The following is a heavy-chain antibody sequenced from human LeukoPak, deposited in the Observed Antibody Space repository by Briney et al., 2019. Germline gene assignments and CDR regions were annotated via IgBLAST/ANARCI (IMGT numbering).Heavy chain of an antibody. V-gene: IGHV3-7*01. D-gene: IGHD6-13*01. CDR1: GFTFSSYG. CDR3: ARDIASSWTPFDY. Sequence: GGSLRLSCAVSGFTFSSYGMSWVRQAPGKGLEWVASIKQDGSEKYYVDSVKGRFTISKDNSKNSLYLQMNSLRAEDTAVYYCARDIASSWTPFDYWGQGTLVAVSS. J-gene: IGHJ4*02. CDR2: IKQDGSEK.